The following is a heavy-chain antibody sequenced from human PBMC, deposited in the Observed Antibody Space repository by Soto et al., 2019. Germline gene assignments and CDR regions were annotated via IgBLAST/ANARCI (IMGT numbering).Heavy chain of an antibody. J-gene: IGHJ6*02. CDR3: ARMEIAAAGYYYYYGMDV. V-gene: IGHV2-70*01. CDR2: IDWDDDK. Sequence: SGPTLVNPTQTLTLTCTFSGFSLSTSGMCVSWIRQPPGKALEWLALIDWDDDKYYSTSLKTRLTISKDTSKNQVVLTMTNMDPVDTATYYCARMEIAAAGYYYYYGMDVWGQGTTVTVSS. CDR1: GFSLSTSGMC. D-gene: IGHD6-13*01.